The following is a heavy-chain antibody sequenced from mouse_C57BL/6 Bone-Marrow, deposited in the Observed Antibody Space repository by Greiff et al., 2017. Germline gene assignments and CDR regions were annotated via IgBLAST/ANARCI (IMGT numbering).Heavy chain of an antibody. V-gene: IGHV14-1*01. Sequence: VQLQQSGAELVRPGASVKLSCTASGFNIKDYYMHLVKPRPDQVPEGIGRLAPEDGDTEYAPEFQGNATMTADTSSNASYLQLSTLTAEDTAIYYCTRCLVAWFAYWGQGTLATVSA. D-gene: IGHD1-1*01. CDR2: LAPEDGDT. J-gene: IGHJ3*01. CDR1: GFNIKDYY. CDR3: TRCLVAWFAY.